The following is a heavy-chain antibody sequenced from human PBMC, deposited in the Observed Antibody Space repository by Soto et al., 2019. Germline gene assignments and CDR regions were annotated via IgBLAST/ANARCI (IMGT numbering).Heavy chain of an antibody. Sequence: GSLRLSCAASGFTFRSFTMNWVRQAPGKGLEWVSTISSNGSYIYYTGALRGRFTISRDNAKNSLHLQMTSMRAVDTAVYYCTRDASRDSSARGWFDPWGPGTLVTVSS. V-gene: IGHV3-21*01. CDR1: GFTFRSFT. CDR2: ISSNGSYI. J-gene: IGHJ5*02. CDR3: TRDASRDSSARGWFDP. D-gene: IGHD6-13*01.